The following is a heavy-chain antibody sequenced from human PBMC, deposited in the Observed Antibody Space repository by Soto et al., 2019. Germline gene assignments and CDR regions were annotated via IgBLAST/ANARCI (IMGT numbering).Heavy chain of an antibody. D-gene: IGHD3-22*01. Sequence: GGSLRLSCAASGFTFSSYWMHWVRQAPGKGLEWVSSINSSSNYIYYADSVKGRFTISRDNAKNSLYLQMNSLRAEDTAVYYCARGYDSFDSWGQGTPVTVSS. CDR2: INSSSNYI. V-gene: IGHV3-21*01. J-gene: IGHJ4*02. CDR3: ARGYDSFDS. CDR1: GFTFSSYW.